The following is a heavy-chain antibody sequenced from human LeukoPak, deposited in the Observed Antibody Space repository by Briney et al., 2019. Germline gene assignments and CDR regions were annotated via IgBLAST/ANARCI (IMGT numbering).Heavy chain of an antibody. CDR3: ARVRRNIAAGMDY. CDR1: GGSISSSSYY. V-gene: IGHV4-39*07. CDR2: IYYSGNT. J-gene: IGHJ4*02. Sequence: SETLSLTCTVSGGSISSSSYYWGWIRQPPGKGLEWIGSIYYSGNTYYNPSLKSRVTTSVDTSKDQFSLKLSSVTAADTAVYYCARVRRNIAAGMDYWGQGTLVTVSS. D-gene: IGHD6-13*01.